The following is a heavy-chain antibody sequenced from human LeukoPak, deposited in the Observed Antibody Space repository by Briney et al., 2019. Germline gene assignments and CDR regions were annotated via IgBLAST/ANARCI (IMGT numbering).Heavy chain of an antibody. CDR3: ARASIVGALADY. CDR1: GFTFSSYE. J-gene: IGHJ4*02. D-gene: IGHD1-26*01. V-gene: IGHV3-48*03. Sequence: PGGSLRLSCAASGFTFSSYEMNWVRQAPGKGLEWVSYISSSGSTIYYADSVKGRFTISRDNAKNSLYLQMNSLRAEDTAVYYCARASIVGALADYWGQGTLVTVSS. CDR2: ISSSGSTI.